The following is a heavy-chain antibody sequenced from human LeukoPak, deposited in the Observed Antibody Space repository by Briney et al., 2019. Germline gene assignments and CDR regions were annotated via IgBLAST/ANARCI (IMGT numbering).Heavy chain of an antibody. Sequence: GGSLRLSCAASGFTSSSYSMNWVRQAPGKGLEWVSSISSSSSYIYYADSVKGRFTISRDNAKNSLYLQMNSLRAEDTAVYYCARVGSTRIADAFDIWGQGTMVTVSS. CDR2: ISSSSSYI. V-gene: IGHV3-21*01. CDR3: ARVGSTRIADAFDI. D-gene: IGHD2-2*01. J-gene: IGHJ3*02. CDR1: GFTSSSYS.